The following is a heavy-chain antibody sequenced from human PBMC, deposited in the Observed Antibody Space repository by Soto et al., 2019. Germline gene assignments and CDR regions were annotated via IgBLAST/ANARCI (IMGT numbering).Heavy chain of an antibody. D-gene: IGHD5-12*01. CDR2: IIPIFGTA. CDR3: ARGNIVATIDYYYGMDV. Sequence: GASVKVSFKASGGTFSSYAISWVRQAPGQGLEWMGGIIPIFGTANYAQKFQGRVTITADESTSTAYMELSSLRSEDTAVYYCARGNIVATIDYYYGMDVWGQGTTVTVSS. J-gene: IGHJ6*02. CDR1: GGTFSSYA. V-gene: IGHV1-69*13.